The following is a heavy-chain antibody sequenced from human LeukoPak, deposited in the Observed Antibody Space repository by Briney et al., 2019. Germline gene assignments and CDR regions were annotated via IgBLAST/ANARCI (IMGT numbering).Heavy chain of an antibody. CDR3: ARETTVTTFWDY. CDR2: ISSSDSYI. Sequence: PGGSLRLSCVGSGFNFNDYSMTWVRQAPGKGLEWVASISSSDSYIFYAKSVQGRFTVSRDNAKNSLYLQMKSLKPDDTAVYFCARETTVTTFWDYWGQGTLVTVSS. D-gene: IGHD4-17*01. CDR1: GFNFNDYS. V-gene: IGHV3-21*06. J-gene: IGHJ4*02.